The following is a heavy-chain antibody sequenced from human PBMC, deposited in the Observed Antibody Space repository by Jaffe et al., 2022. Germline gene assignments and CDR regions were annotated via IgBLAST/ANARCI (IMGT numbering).Heavy chain of an antibody. CDR2: INPNSGGT. CDR3: ARDLFRYYDISPRLGY. J-gene: IGHJ4*02. D-gene: IGHD3-9*01. Sequence: QVQLVQSGAEVKKPGASVKVSCKASGYTFTGYYMHWVRQAPGQGLEWMGRINPNSGGTNYAQKFQGRVTMTRDTSISTAYMELSRLRSDDTAVYYCARDLFRYYDISPRLGYWGQGTLVTVSS. CDR1: GYTFTGYY. V-gene: IGHV1-2*06.